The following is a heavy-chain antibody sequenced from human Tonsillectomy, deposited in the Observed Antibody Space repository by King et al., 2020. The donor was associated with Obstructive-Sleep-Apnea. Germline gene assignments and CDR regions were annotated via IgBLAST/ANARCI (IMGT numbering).Heavy chain of an antibody. CDR1: GFTFSNYA. V-gene: IGHV3-23*04. J-gene: IGHJ1*01. Sequence: VQLVESGGGLVQPGGSLRLSCAASGFTFSNYAMSWVRQAPGKGPEWVSTIKDNGANTYYADSVKGRFTISRDNSKNTMYLQMNSLRAEDTAVYYCAKDAWGEYFQHWGKGTLVTVSS. D-gene: IGHD7-27*01. CDR2: IKDNGANT. CDR3: AKDAWGEYFQH.